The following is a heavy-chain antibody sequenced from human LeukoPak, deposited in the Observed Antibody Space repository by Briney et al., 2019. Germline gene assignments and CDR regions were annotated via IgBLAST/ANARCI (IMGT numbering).Heavy chain of an antibody. J-gene: IGHJ4*02. D-gene: IGHD5-18*01. CDR3: AREPMDTYYFDY. V-gene: IGHV1-46*01. CDR1: GYTFSSYY. CDR2: LNPGRGNT. Sequence: ASGKVSCKASGYTFSSYYMHWVRQAPGQGLEWMGILNPGRGNTGYAQKFQGRVTMTRDTSTSTVYMELSSLRSEDTAVYYCAREPMDTYYFDYWGQGTLVTVSS.